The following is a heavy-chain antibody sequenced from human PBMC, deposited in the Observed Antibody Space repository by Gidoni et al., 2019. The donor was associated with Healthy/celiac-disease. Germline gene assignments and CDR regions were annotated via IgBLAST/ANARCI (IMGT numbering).Heavy chain of an antibody. J-gene: IGHJ1*01. CDR2: ISYDGSNK. CDR3: ARDLYGDPRRYFQH. V-gene: IGHV3-30-3*01. Sequence: QVQLVESGGGVVQPGRSLRLSCAASGFTFSSYAMHWVRQAPGKGLGWVAVISYDGSNKYYADSVKGRFTISRDNSKNTLYLQMNSLRAEDTAVYYCARDLYGDPRRYFQHWGQGTLVTVSS. CDR1: GFTFSSYA. D-gene: IGHD4-17*01.